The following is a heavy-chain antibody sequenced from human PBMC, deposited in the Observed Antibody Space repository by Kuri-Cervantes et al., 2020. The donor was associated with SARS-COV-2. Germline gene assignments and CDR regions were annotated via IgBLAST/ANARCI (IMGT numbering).Heavy chain of an antibody. J-gene: IGHJ4*02. CDR2: ISGSGGST. CDR1: GFTFSSYA. V-gene: IGHV3-23*01. Sequence: GESLKISCAASGFTFSSYAMSWARQAPGKGLEWVSAISGSGGSTYYADSVKGRFTISRDNSKNTLYLQMNSLRAEDTAVYYCAKDDTGDYGPTYFDYWGQGTLVTVSS. D-gene: IGHD4-17*01. CDR3: AKDDTGDYGPTYFDY.